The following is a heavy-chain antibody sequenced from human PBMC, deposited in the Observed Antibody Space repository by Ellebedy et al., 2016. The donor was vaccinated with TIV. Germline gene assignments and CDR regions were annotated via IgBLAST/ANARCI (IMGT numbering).Heavy chain of an antibody. V-gene: IGHV3-66*01. CDR2: ISSGDNT. CDR3: ARASFYDVDLSGWYFDF. D-gene: IGHD3-10*02. CDR1: GFTFSSYW. Sequence: GESLKISCAASGFTFSSYWMSWVRQAPGKGLEWVSLISSGDNTYYADSVKGRFIISSDKSENTLYLQINSLRAEDTAVYYCARASFYDVDLSGWYFDFWGRGTLVSVSS. J-gene: IGHJ2*01.